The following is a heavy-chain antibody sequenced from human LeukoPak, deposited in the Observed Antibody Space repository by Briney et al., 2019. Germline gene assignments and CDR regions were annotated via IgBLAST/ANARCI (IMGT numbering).Heavy chain of an antibody. CDR1: GGTFSSYA. V-gene: IGHV1-69*04. D-gene: IGHD5-24*01. CDR2: IIPILGIA. Sequence: SVKVSCKASGGTFSSYAISWVRQAPGQGLEWMERIIPILGIANYAQKFQGRVTITADKSTSTAYMELSSLRSEDTAVYYCARDSRDGYSIDYWGQGTLVTVSS. CDR3: ARDSRDGYSIDY. J-gene: IGHJ4*02.